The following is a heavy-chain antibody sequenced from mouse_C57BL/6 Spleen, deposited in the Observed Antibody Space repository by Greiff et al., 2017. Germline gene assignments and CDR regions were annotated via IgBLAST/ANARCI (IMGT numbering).Heavy chain of an antibody. V-gene: IGHV5-6*01. Sequence: EVKLVESGGDLVKPGGSLKLSCAASGFTFSSYGMSWVRQTPDKRLEWVATISSGGSYTYYPDSVKGRFTISRDNAKNTLYLQMSSLKSEDTAMYYCARESFTLWGQGTSVTVSS. CDR1: GFTFSSYG. CDR3: ARESFTL. CDR2: ISSGGSYT. D-gene: IGHD1-2*01. J-gene: IGHJ4*01.